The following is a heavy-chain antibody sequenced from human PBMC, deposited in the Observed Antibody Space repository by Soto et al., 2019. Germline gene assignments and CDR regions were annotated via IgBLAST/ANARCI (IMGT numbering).Heavy chain of an antibody. V-gene: IGHV3-30-3*01. CDR3: XXXXXXXXXXXXXXXXDV. CDR1: GFTFSSYA. Sequence: QVQLVESGGGVVQPGRSLRLSCAASGFTFSSYAMHXXXXXXXXXXXXXXXISYDGSNKCFADCVKGRFTISRDNSKNXXXXXXXXXXXXXXXXXXXXXXXXXXXXXXXXXXXDVWGQGTTVTVSS. J-gene: IGHJ6*02. CDR2: ISYDGSNK.